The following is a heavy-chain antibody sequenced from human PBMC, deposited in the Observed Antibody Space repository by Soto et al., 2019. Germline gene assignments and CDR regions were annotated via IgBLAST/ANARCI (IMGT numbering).Heavy chain of an antibody. V-gene: IGHV4-31*03. J-gene: IGHJ3*02. CDR3: ARGWGSSSYYKPFDI. D-gene: IGHD2-2*02. CDR2: IYYNGST. CDR1: GGSISIGGYY. Sequence: QVQLQESGPGLVKPSQTLSLTRTVSGGSISIGGYYWSWIRQHPGKGLEWIGYIYYNGSTYYNPSLKSRVTISLDTSKNHFSLNLSSVIAADTAVYYCARGWGSSSYYKPFDIWGQGTMVTVSS.